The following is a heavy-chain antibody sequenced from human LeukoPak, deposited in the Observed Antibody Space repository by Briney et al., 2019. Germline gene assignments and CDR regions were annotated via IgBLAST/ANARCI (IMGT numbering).Heavy chain of an antibody. Sequence: GGSLRLSCAASGFTFNNYAMSWVRQAPGKGLEWVSVISGSGGSTYYEDSVKGRFTISRDNSKNTLYLQMNSLRAEETAVYYCAKDRGVIVPAGMATWGQGTLVTVSS. D-gene: IGHD2-2*01. J-gene: IGHJ1*01. V-gene: IGHV3-23*01. CDR1: GFTFNNYA. CDR3: AKDRGVIVPAGMAT. CDR2: ISGSGGST.